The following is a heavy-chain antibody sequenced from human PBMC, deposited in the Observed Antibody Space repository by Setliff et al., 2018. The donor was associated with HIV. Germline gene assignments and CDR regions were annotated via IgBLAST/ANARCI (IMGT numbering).Heavy chain of an antibody. CDR2: IYTSGST. CDR1: GGSISSASYY. CDR3: AIKGAATGTGWFDP. D-gene: IGHD6-13*01. Sequence: LSLTCTVSGGSISSASYYWSWIRQPAGKGLEWIGRIYTSGSTNYNPSLKSRVTISVDTSKNQFSLKLNSVTAADTAVYYCAIKGAATGTGWFDPWGQGTLVTVSS. V-gene: IGHV4-61*02. J-gene: IGHJ5*02.